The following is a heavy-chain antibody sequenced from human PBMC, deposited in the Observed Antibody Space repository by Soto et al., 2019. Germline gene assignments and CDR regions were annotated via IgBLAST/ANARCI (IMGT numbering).Heavy chain of an antibody. J-gene: IGHJ4*02. Sequence: QVQLVQSGAEVKKPGASVKVSCRASGYTFTGYYMHWVRQAPGQGLEWRGWINPNSGGTNYAKNFQGWVTMTRDTSISTAYMELSRLRSDDTAVYYCARTHCSSTRCYVGSWDYWGQGTLVTVSS. CDR3: ARTHCSSTRCYVGSWDY. V-gene: IGHV1-2*04. CDR1: GYTFTGYY. CDR2: INPNSGGT. D-gene: IGHD2-2*01.